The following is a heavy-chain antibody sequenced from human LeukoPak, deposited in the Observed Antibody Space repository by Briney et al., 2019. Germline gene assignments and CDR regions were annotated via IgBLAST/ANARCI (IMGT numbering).Heavy chain of an antibody. CDR1: GFTFSSYA. V-gene: IGHV3-30-3*01. CDR2: ISYDGSNK. J-gene: IGHJ6*02. Sequence: GRSLRLSCAASGFTFSSYAMHWVRQAPGKGLERVAVISYDGSNKYYADSVKGRFTISRDNSKNTLYLQMNSLRAEDTAVYYCASQIVVPAAMYYYYGMDVWGQGTTVTVSS. D-gene: IGHD2-2*01. CDR3: ASQIVVPAAMYYYYGMDV.